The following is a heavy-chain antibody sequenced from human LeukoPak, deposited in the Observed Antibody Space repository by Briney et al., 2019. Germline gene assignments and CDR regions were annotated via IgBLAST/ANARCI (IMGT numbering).Heavy chain of an antibody. V-gene: IGHV5-51*01. CDR1: GYSFANYW. Sequence: GESLKISCKGSGYSFANYWISWVRQMPGKGLEWMGIIYPGDSDTRYSPSFQGQVTISADKSISTAYLQWSSLKASDTAMYYCARHIRRVGTHQGDYWGQGTLVTVFS. CDR2: IYPGDSDT. CDR3: ARHIRRVGTHQGDY. D-gene: IGHD4-23*01. J-gene: IGHJ4*02.